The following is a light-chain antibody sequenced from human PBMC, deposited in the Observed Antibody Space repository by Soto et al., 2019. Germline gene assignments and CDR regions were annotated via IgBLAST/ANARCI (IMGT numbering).Light chain of an antibody. Sequence: EIVLTQSPGTLSLSPGERATLSCRASQSVSSSYLAWYQQKPGQAPRLLIGATSSRAAGIPDRFSGSGSGTDFTLTISRLEPEDFAVYYCQQYDTSPPGVTFGGGTKVEIK. CDR1: QSVSSSY. CDR3: QQYDTSPPGVT. V-gene: IGKV3-20*01. CDR2: ATS. J-gene: IGKJ4*01.